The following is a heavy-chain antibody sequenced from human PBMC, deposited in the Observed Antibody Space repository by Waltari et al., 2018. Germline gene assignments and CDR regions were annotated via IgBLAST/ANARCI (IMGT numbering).Heavy chain of an antibody. D-gene: IGHD4-17*01. J-gene: IGHJ1*01. CDR3: AKGRVYGDHLQH. CDR1: GFTFSTYD. V-gene: IGHV3-23*01. Sequence: EVQLLESGGGLVQPGGSLSLSCAASGFTFSTYDMTWVRQAPGKGLEWVSSISGRGSSTYYADSVKGRFPISRDNSNNTLYLQMNSLRAEDTAVYYCAKGRVYGDHLQHWGQGTLVTVSS. CDR2: ISGRGSST.